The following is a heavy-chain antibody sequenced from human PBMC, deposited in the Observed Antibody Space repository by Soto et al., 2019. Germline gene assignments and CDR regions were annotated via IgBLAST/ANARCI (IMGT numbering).Heavy chain of an antibody. Sequence: SETLSLTCAVSGASIGSGGWWSWVRQPPGKGLEWIAEIFHDGNTNYSPSLKSRVTISVDKSQDQFSLNVYSVTAADTAVYYCARHEGWTGPDQWGQGTLVTVSS. D-gene: IGHD2-8*02. CDR3: ARHEGWTGPDQ. CDR1: GASIGSGGW. V-gene: IGHV4-4*02. CDR2: IFHDGNT. J-gene: IGHJ5*02.